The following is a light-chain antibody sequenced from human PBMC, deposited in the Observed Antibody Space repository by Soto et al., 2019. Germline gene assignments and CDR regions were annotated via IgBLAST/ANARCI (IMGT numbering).Light chain of an antibody. CDR1: QRVSSSY. CDR3: QHYGSSPLT. J-gene: IGKJ4*02. CDR2: GAS. Sequence: EIELTQSPGTLSSSPGERATLSCRASQRVSSSYLAWYQQKPGQAPRLLIYGASSRATGIPDRFGGSGSGTDFTLTISRLQPEDFAVYYCQHYGSSPLTFGGGTKVELK. V-gene: IGKV3-20*01.